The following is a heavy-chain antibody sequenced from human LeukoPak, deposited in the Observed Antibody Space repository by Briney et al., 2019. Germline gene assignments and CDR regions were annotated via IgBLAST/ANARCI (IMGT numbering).Heavy chain of an antibody. Sequence: GGSLRLSCAASGFTFSSYWMHWVREAPGKGLVWVSRIKGDGNTNYADSVKGRFTISRDNAKNTVSLQMNSLRAEDTGVYYCARAPSEIGGYYPEYFRHWGQGTLVTVSS. J-gene: IGHJ1*01. CDR1: GFTFSSYW. V-gene: IGHV3-74*01. D-gene: IGHD3-22*01. CDR2: IKGDGNT. CDR3: ARAPSEIGGYYPEYFRH.